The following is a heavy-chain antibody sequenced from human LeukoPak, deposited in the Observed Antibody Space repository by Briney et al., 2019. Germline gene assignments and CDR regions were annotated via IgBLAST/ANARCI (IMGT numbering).Heavy chain of an antibody. J-gene: IGHJ4*02. CDR3: ARGLLWFGESKPYYFDY. CDR1: GGSFSGYY. V-gene: IGHV4-34*01. CDR2: INHSGST. Sequence: SETLSLTCAVYGGSFSGYYWSWIRQPPGKGLEWIGEINHSGSTNYNPSLKSRVTTSVDTPKNQFSLKLSSVTAADTAVYYCARGLLWFGESKPYYFDYWGQGTLVTVSS. D-gene: IGHD3-10*01.